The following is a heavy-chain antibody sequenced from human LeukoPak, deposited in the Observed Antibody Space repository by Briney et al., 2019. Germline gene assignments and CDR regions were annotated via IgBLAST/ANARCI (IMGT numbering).Heavy chain of an antibody. V-gene: IGHV1-2*02. CDR1: GYTFTGYY. Sequence: GASVKVSCKASGYTFTGYYMHWVRQAPGQGLEWMGWINPNSGGTNYAQKFQGRVTMTRDTSISTAYMELSRLRSDDTAVYYCARGGFWSGYHYYFDYWGQGTLVTVSS. J-gene: IGHJ4*02. CDR3: ARGGFWSGYHYYFDY. CDR2: INPNSGGT. D-gene: IGHD3-3*01.